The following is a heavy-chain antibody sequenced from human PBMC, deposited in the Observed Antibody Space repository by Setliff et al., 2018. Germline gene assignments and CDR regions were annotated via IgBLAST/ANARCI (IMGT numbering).Heavy chain of an antibody. J-gene: IGHJ4*02. CDR2: INPRAGTT. V-gene: IGHV1-46*03. D-gene: IGHD2-2*01. CDR3: ARGGSPDCSTAGCRYGDYVY. CDR1: GYTFTNYY. Sequence: ASVKVSCKASGYTFTNYYINWVRQAPGQGLEWMGIINPRAGTTSYAQKLQGRVTMTRDTSTNTVYMELSSLRSEDTAVYYCARGGSPDCSTAGCRYGDYVYLGQGTQVTVSS.